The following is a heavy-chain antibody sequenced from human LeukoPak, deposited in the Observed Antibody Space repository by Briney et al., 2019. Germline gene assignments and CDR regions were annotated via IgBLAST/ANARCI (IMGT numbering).Heavy chain of an antibody. CDR3: ARIGYSSSSLDY. CDR2: IKQDGSEK. V-gene: IGHV3-7*04. D-gene: IGHD6-13*01. Sequence: PGRSLRLSCAASGFTFSRYWMTWVRQAPGKGQEWVANIKQDGSEKYYVDSVKGRFTISRDNAKNSLYLQMNSLRAEDTAVYYCARIGYSSSSLDYWGQGTLVTVSS. CDR1: GFTFSRYW. J-gene: IGHJ4*02.